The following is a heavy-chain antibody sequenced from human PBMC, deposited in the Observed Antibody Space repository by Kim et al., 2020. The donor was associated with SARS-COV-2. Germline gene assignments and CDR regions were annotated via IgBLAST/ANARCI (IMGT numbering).Heavy chain of an antibody. CDR1: GFTFSSYA. CDR3: AKGYYYDSSEYFDY. V-gene: IGHV3-23*01. Sequence: GRSLRLSCAASGFTFSSYAMSWVRQAPGKGLEWVSAISGSGGSTYYADSVKGRFTISRDNSKNTLYLQMNSLRAEDTAVYYCAKGYYYDSSEYFDYWGQGTLVTVSS. J-gene: IGHJ4*02. D-gene: IGHD3-22*01. CDR2: ISGSGGST.